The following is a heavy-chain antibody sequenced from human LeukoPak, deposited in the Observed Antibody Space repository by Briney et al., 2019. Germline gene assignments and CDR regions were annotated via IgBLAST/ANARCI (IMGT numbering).Heavy chain of an antibody. V-gene: IGHV3-33*06. J-gene: IGHJ4*01. D-gene: IGHD4-17*01. CDR2: IWYDGSNK. CDR3: AKELNGDYLDY. CDR1: GFTFNNYG. Sequence: GGSLRLSCAASGFTFNNYGMHWVRQAPGKGLEWVAVIWYDGSNKYYADSVRGRFNISRDNSKNTVYLHLHSLRAEDTAVYYCAKELNGDYLDYWGLGTLVTVSS.